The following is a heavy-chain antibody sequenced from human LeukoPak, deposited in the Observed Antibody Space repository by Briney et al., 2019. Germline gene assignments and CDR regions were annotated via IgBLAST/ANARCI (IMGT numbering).Heavy chain of an antibody. CDR3: ARGAPYCSGGNCMYYFDY. CDR1: GFTFSNYN. Sequence: GGSLRLSCAASGFTFSNYNMNWVRQAPGKGLEWVSSISSSSSYIYYADSVKGRFTISRDNAKNSLYLQMNSLRAEDTAVYYCARGAPYCSGGNCMYYFDYWGQGTLVTVSS. D-gene: IGHD2-15*01. V-gene: IGHV3-21*01. CDR2: ISSSSSYI. J-gene: IGHJ4*02.